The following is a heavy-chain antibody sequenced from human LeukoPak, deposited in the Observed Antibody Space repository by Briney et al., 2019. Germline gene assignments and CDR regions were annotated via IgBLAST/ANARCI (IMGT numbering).Heavy chain of an antibody. CDR1: GGSVSSGSYY. CDR3: ARGSGYGTSYYYYGMDV. D-gene: IGHD2-15*01. Sequence: KPSETLSLTCTVSGGSVSSGSYYWSWIRQPPGKGLEWIGYIYYSGSTNYNPSLKSRVTISVDTSKNQFSLKLSSVTAADTAVYYCARGSGYGTSYYYYGMDVRGQGTTVTVSS. J-gene: IGHJ6*02. V-gene: IGHV4-61*01. CDR2: IYYSGST.